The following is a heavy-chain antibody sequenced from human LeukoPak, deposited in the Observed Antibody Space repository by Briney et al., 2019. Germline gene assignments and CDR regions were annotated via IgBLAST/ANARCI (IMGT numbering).Heavy chain of an antibody. Sequence: GGSLRLSCAASGLTFSSYWMSWVRQAPGKGLEWVANIKQDGTEKNYVDSVKGRFTISRDNAKNPLYLQMNSLRAEDTAVYYCARGSLFSRAARSFFSWGQGTLVTVSS. CDR1: GLTFSSYW. CDR2: IKQDGTEK. CDR3: ARGSLFSRAARSFFS. D-gene: IGHD6-6*01. V-gene: IGHV3-7*01. J-gene: IGHJ5*02.